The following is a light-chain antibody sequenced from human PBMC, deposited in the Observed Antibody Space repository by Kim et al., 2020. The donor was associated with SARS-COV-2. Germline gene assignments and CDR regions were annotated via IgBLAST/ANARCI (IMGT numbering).Light chain of an antibody. CDR2: TDS. Sequence: SYELTQPSSVSVSPGQTARITCSGDVLAKKYARWFQQKPGQAPVLVIYTDSERPSGIPERFSGSSSGTTVPLTISGAQVEDEADYYCYSAAVNNLVFGGG. J-gene: IGLJ3*02. CDR3: YSAAVNNLV. V-gene: IGLV3-27*01. CDR1: VLAKKY.